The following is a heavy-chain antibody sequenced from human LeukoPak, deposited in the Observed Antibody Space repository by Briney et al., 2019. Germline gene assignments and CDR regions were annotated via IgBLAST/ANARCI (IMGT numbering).Heavy chain of an antibody. J-gene: IGHJ5*02. CDR2: IKSDGRST. CDR3: ARDWGATYSSSSPWFDP. V-gene: IGHV3-74*01. Sequence: HSGGSLRLSCAASGFTFSSHAMSWVRQAPGKGLVWVSRIKSDGRSTSYADSVKGRFTNSRDNAKNTLYLQMNSLRAEDTAVYYCARDWGATYSSSSPWFDPWGQGILVTVSS. CDR1: GFTFSSHA. D-gene: IGHD6-6*01.